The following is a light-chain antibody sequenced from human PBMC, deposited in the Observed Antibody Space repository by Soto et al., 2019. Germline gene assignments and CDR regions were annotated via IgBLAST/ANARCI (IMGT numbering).Light chain of an antibody. Sequence: IVMTQSPDTLSMSPGERATLSCRASQSINNNLAWYQQKPGQAPRLLIFGASTRATNIPARFSGSGSGTEFTLTISSLQSEDFAVYYCQQYNYWPSRTFGRGTKVEIK. CDR1: QSINNN. J-gene: IGKJ1*01. CDR2: GAS. CDR3: QQYNYWPSRT. V-gene: IGKV3-15*01.